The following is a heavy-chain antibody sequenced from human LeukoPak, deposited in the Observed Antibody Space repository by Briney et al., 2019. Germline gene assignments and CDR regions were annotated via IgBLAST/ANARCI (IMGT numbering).Heavy chain of an antibody. J-gene: IGHJ4*02. CDR2: IYPDDSAA. V-gene: IGHV5-51*01. CDR1: GYSFTTYL. Sequence: PGESLKISCKASGYSFTTYLIAWVRQMPGKGLEWMGIIYPDDSAARYSPSFQGQVTISAGKSISTAYLQWSSLKASDTAMYYCARLPYYDSSGYSLDYWGQGTLVTVSS. CDR3: ARLPYYDSSGYSLDY. D-gene: IGHD3-22*01.